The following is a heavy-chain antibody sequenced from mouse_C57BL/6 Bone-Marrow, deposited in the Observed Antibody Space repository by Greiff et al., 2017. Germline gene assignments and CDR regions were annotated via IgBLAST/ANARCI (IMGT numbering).Heavy chain of an antibody. Sequence: QVQLQQSGPELVKPGASVKISCKASGYAFSSYWMNWVKQRPGKGLEWIGRIYPGDGDTNYNGKFKGKATLTADKSSSTAYMQLSSLTSEDSAVYFCARDLTGRFAYWGQGTLVTVSA. CDR1: GYAFSSYW. J-gene: IGHJ3*01. CDR2: IYPGDGDT. D-gene: IGHD4-1*01. V-gene: IGHV1-82*01. CDR3: ARDLTGRFAY.